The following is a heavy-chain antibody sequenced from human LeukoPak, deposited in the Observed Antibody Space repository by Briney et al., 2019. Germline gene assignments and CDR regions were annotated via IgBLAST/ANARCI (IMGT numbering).Heavy chain of an antibody. V-gene: IGHV3-23*01. Sequence: KAGGSLRLSCAASGFTFSSYGMHWVRQAPGKGLEWVSAISVSAGSTYYADSVKGRFTISRDNSKNTLYLQMNSLRAEDTAVYYCATGSVRYSASWYSQEGDYWGQGTLVTVSS. D-gene: IGHD6-13*01. CDR3: ATGSVRYSASWYSQEGDY. CDR2: ISVSAGST. J-gene: IGHJ4*02. CDR1: GFTFSSYG.